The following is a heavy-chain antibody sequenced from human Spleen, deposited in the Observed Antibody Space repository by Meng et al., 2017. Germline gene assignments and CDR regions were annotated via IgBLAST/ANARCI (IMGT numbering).Heavy chain of an antibody. V-gene: IGHV1-2*06. CDR1: GYTYAAYW. D-gene: IGHD6-13*01. CDR2: IDPNNDHT. J-gene: IGHJ4*02. Sequence: QGHLVQSGPEVKKPGASVKLSCKPAGYTYAAYWIHWLRKAPGQGLEWMGRIDPNNDHTQYAQNFQGRVTMTSDTSISTVYMELNGLRSDDTAVYYCARDEDISAAGKLFGDYWGQGTLVTVSS. CDR3: ARDEDISAAGKLFGDY.